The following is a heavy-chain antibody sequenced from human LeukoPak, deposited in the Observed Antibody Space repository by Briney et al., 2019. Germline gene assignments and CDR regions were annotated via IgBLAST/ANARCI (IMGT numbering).Heavy chain of an antibody. D-gene: IGHD6-19*01. CDR1: GFTFRTYW. CDR3: ARGSSGWYVDY. Sequence: GGSLRLSCAASGFTFRTYWMHWVRRAPGKGLVWVSRINSDGTGTYADSVKGRFTISRDNGKNTLFLQLNSLRAEDTAVYYCARGSSGWYVDYWGQGTLVTVSS. CDR2: INSDGTGT. V-gene: IGHV3-74*01. J-gene: IGHJ4*02.